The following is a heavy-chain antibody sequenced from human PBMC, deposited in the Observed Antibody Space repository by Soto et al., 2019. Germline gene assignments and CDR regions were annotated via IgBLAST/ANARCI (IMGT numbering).Heavy chain of an antibody. J-gene: IGHJ6*02. CDR3: ARDIVIAVAGQYYYYGMDV. D-gene: IGHD6-19*01. V-gene: IGHV1-3*01. Sequence: ASVKVSCKASGYTFTSYAMHWVRQAPGQRLEWMGWINAGNGNTKYSQKFQGRVTITRDTSASTAYMELSSLRSEDTAVYYCARDIVIAVAGQYYYYGMDVWGQGTTVTVSS. CDR1: GYTFTSYA. CDR2: INAGNGNT.